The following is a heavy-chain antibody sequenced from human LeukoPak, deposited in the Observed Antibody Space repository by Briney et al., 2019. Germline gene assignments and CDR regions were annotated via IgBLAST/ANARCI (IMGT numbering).Heavy chain of an antibody. V-gene: IGHV1-69*13. CDR1: GYIFTSYF. CDR2: IIPIFGTA. J-gene: IGHJ5*02. CDR3: ARAGVGATKLNWFDP. Sequence: GASVKVPCKASGYIFTSYFMHWVRQAPGQGLEWMGGIIPIFGTANYAQKFQGRVTITADESTSTAYMELSSLRSEDTAVYYCARAGVGATKLNWFDPWGQGTLVTVSS. D-gene: IGHD1-26*01.